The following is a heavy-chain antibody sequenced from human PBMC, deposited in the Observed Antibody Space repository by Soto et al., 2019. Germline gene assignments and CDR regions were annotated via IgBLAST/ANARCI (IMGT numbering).Heavy chain of an antibody. Sequence: SETLSLTCAVYGGSFSGYYWSWIRQPPGKGLEWIGEINHSGGTNYNPSLKSRVTISVDTSKNQFSLKLSSVTAADTAVYYCARRGLRFLEWFPSYYYYGMDVWGQGTTVTVSS. CDR1: GGSFSGYY. CDR3: ARRGLRFLEWFPSYYYYGMDV. D-gene: IGHD3-3*01. CDR2: INHSGGT. J-gene: IGHJ6*02. V-gene: IGHV4-34*01.